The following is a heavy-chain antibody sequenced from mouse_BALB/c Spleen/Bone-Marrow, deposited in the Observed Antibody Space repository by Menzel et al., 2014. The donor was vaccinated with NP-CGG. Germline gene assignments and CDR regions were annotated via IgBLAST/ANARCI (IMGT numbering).Heavy chain of an antibody. CDR2: IYPGAVYT. CDR1: GYTFTNYW. J-gene: IGHJ4*01. CDR3: AIHGEAMDY. Sequence: VQRVESGAELVRPGTSVKMSCKAAGYTFTNYWIGWVKQRPGHGLEWIGDIYPGAVYTNYNEKFKGKATLTADTSSSTAYMQLSSLTSEDSATYYCAIHGEAMDYWGQGTSVTVSS. V-gene: IGHV1-63*02.